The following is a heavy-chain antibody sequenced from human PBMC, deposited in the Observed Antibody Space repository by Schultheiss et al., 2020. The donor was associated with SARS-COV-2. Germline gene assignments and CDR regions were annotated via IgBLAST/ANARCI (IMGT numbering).Heavy chain of an antibody. CDR1: GGSISSSSYY. D-gene: IGHD5-18*01. Sequence: SQTLSLTCTVSGGSISSSSYYWSWIRQPPGKGLEWIGEINHSGSTNYNPSLKSRVTISVDTSKNQFSLKLSSVTAADTAVYYCARWGVDTAMGTEGLSPYYYYGMDVWGQGTTVTVSS. V-gene: IGHV4-39*07. CDR3: ARWGVDTAMGTEGLSPYYYYGMDV. CDR2: INHSGST. J-gene: IGHJ6*02.